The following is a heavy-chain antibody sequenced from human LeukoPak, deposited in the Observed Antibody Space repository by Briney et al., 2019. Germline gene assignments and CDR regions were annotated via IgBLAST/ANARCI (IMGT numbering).Heavy chain of an antibody. CDR1: AFTFGSLA. Sequence: PGGSLRLSCTPSAFTFGSLAMTWVRQAPGKGLEWVSTIRGSGDTTYNADSVKGRFTISRDKSKYTRYLELNSLRVEDTATFYCAKGQELDDGVFDSWGQGTMVTVSS. D-gene: IGHD1-7*01. CDR3: AKGQELDDGVFDS. CDR2: IRGSGDTT. V-gene: IGHV3-23*01. J-gene: IGHJ4*02.